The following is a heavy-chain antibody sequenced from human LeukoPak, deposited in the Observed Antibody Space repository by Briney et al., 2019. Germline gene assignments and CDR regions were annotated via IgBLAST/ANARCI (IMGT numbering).Heavy chain of an antibody. J-gene: IGHJ3*02. V-gene: IGHV4-59*01. CDR3: AGSIVGATGGDAFDI. CDR1: GGSISSYY. Sequence: TSETLSLTCTVSGGSISSYYWSWIRQPPGKGLDWMGYIYYSGSTNYNPSLKSRVTISVDTSNNQFSLKLSSVTAADTAVYYCAGSIVGATGGDAFDIWGQGTMVTVSS. D-gene: IGHD1-26*01. CDR2: IYYSGST.